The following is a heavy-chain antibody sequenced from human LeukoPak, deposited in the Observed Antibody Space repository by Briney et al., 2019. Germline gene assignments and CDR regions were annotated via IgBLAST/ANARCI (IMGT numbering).Heavy chain of an antibody. Sequence: ASVKVSCKASGYTFTSYGISWVRQAPGQALEWKGWISGYNGNTNYVQKFQARVTMTTDTSTSTAYMELRSLRSDDTAVYYCARYADYDFWSGFFDYWGQGTLVTVSS. D-gene: IGHD3-3*01. CDR1: GYTFTSYG. CDR3: ARYADYDFWSGFFDY. J-gene: IGHJ4*02. CDR2: ISGYNGNT. V-gene: IGHV1-18*01.